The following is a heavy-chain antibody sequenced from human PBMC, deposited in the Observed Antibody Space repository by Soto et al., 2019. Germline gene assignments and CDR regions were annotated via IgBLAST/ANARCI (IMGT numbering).Heavy chain of an antibody. CDR2: IIPIFGTA. D-gene: IGHD4-17*01. CDR3: ARGGSCGDYPQSEY. V-gene: IGHV1-69*13. J-gene: IGHJ4*02. Sequence: RASVKVSCKASGGTFSSYAISWVRQAPGQGLEWMGGIIPIFGTANYAQKFQGRVTITADESTSTAYMELSSLRSEDTAVYYCARGGSCGDYPQSEYWGQGTLVT. CDR1: GGTFSSYA.